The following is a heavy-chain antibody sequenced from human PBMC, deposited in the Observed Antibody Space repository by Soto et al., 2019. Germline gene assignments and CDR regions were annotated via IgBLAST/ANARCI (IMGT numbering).Heavy chain of an antibody. CDR2: IWYDGSNI. D-gene: IGHD6-19*01. J-gene: IGHJ4*02. CDR1: GFTFSRYG. V-gene: IGHV3-33*01. CDR3: ARDREQWLVGYYFDY. Sequence: QVQLVESGGGVVQPGRSLRLSCAASGFTFSRYGMHWVRQAPGRGLEWVAVIWYDGSNIYYADSVKGRFTISRDNSKDTLDLQMNSLRADDTAVYYCARDREQWLVGYYFDYWGQGTLVTVSS.